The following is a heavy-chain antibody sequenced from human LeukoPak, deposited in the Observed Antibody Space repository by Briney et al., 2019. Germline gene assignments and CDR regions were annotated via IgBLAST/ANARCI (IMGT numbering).Heavy chain of an antibody. CDR1: GFTFSSYE. V-gene: IGHV3-48*03. CDR3: ARVGRWASNHDAFDI. D-gene: IGHD4-23*01. J-gene: IGHJ3*02. Sequence: PGGSLRLSCAASGFTFSSYEMNWVRKAPGKGLEWVSYISSSGSTIYYADSVKGRFTISRDNAKNSLYLQMNSLRAEDTAVYYCARVGRWASNHDAFDIWGQGTMVTVSS. CDR2: ISSSGSTI.